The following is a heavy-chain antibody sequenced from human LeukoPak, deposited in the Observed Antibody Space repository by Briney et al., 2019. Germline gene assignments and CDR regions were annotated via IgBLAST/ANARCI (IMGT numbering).Heavy chain of an antibody. CDR3: ARQWRFLEWPYDAFDI. D-gene: IGHD3-3*01. V-gene: IGHV4-39*01. CDR2: IYYSGGT. CDR1: GGSISSSSYY. Sequence: SETLSLTCTVPGGSISSSSYYWGWIRQPPGKGLEWIGSIYYSGGTYYNPSLKSRVTIPVDTSKNQFSLKLSSVTAADTAVYYCARQWRFLEWPYDAFDIWGQGTMVTVSS. J-gene: IGHJ3*02.